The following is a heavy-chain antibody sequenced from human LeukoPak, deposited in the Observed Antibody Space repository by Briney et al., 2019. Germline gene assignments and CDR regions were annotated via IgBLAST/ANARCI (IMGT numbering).Heavy chain of an antibody. CDR3: ARDQVEAVDY. CDR2: ISSTGSTI. J-gene: IGHJ4*02. V-gene: IGHV3-48*01. Sequence: PGGSLRLSCAVSGFTFSSFSMNWVRQAPGKGLEWVSYISSTGSTIYYADSVKGRFTISRDSAKNSLYLQMNSLRAEDTAVYYCARDQVEAVDYWGQGTLVTVSS. CDR1: GFTFSSFS.